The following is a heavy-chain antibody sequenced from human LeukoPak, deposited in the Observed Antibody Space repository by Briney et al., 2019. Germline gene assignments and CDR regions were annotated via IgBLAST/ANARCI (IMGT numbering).Heavy chain of an antibody. CDR3: ARDGLKQQLAQTGY. D-gene: IGHD6-13*01. CDR1: GFTFSNYA. CDR2: ISGSGGTT. J-gene: IGHJ4*02. Sequence: GGSLRLSCATSGFTFSNYAMSWVRQAPGKGLEWVSAISGSGGTTYYADSVKGRFTISRDNSKNTLYLQINSLRAEDTAVYYCARDGLKQQLAQTGYWGQGTLVTVSS. V-gene: IGHV3-23*01.